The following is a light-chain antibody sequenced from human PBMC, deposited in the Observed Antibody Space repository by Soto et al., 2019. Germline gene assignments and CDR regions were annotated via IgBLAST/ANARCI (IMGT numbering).Light chain of an antibody. Sequence: QSVLTQPPSASGTPGQRVTISCSGSSSNIGSEPVNWYRQLPGTAPKVLIYNDDQRPSGVPYRFSASKSGTSASLAIGGLQSDDEADYYCASWDDSLNGVVFGGGTKLTVL. V-gene: IGLV1-44*01. J-gene: IGLJ2*01. CDR3: ASWDDSLNGVV. CDR2: NDD. CDR1: SSNIGSEP.